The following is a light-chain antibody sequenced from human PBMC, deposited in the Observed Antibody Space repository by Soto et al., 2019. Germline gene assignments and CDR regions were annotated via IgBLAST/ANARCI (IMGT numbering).Light chain of an antibody. CDR1: QSVSMW. CDR3: QQYNTYLTWT. V-gene: IGKV1-5*01. CDR2: GAS. Sequence: DTQMTQSPSTLSASVGDRVTITCRASQSVSMWLAWFQQKPGKAPRLLIYGASDLESRVPSRFSGSGSGTEFTLTISSLQPEDAATYYCQQYNTYLTWTFGQGTQVDIK. J-gene: IGKJ1*01.